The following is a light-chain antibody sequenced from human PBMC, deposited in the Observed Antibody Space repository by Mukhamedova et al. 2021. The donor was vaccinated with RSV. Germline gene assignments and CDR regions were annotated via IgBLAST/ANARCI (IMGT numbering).Light chain of an antibody. J-gene: IGKJ2*01. CDR2: KAS. Sequence: WYQRRVHGKAPKLLISKASSLESGVPSRFSGSGSGTEFTLTISSLQPDDFATYYCQKYESHNPFGPGPKLAIK. CDR3: QKYESHNP. V-gene: IGKV1-5*03.